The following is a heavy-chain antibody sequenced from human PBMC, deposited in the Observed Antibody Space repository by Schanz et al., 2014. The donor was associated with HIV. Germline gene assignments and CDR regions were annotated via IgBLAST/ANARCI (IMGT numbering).Heavy chain of an antibody. CDR2: ISESGGRT. Sequence: EVQLLESGGGLEQPGGPTRRERAASGGNGNNNAMTWVRQAPGKGLEWVSSISESGGRTYYADSVNGRFTISRDNSKNTLYLQMTTLRIDDTAVYYCAKPEYDSRGNSPPPFAYWGQGTLVTVSS. CDR1: GGNGNNNA. D-gene: IGHD3-22*01. V-gene: IGHV3-23*01. CDR3: AKPEYDSRGNSPPPFAY. J-gene: IGHJ4*02.